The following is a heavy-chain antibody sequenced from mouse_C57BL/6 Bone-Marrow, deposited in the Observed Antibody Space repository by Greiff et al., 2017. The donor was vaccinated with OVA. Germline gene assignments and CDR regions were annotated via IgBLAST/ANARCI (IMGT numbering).Heavy chain of an antibody. CDR1: GYTFTDYY. V-gene: IGHV1-76*01. J-gene: IGHJ2*01. Sequence: VQLQQSGAELVRPGASVKLSCKASGYTFTDYYINWVKQRPGQGLEWIARIYPGSGNTYYNEKFKGKATLTAEKSSSTAYMQLSSLTSEDSAVYFCVRSGQRKPVYFDYWGQGTTVTVSS. D-gene: IGHD6-1*01. CDR3: VRSGQRKPVYFDY. CDR2: IYPGSGNT.